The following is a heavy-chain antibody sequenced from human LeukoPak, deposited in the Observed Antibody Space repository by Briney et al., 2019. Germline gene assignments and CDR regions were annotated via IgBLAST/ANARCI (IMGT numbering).Heavy chain of an antibody. CDR1: GGTFSSYA. V-gene: IGHV7-4-1*02. D-gene: IGHD6-6*01. J-gene: IGHJ5*02. CDR2: INTNTGNP. CDR3: ARDRIIAARGWFDP. Sequence: GASVKVSCKASGGTFSSYAMNWVRQAPGQGLEWMGWINTNTGNPTYAQGFTGRFVFSLDTSVSTAYLQISSLKAEDTAVYYCARDRIIAARGWFDPWGQGTLVTVSS.